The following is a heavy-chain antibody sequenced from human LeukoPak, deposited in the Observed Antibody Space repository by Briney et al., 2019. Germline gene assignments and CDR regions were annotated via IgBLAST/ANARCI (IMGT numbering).Heavy chain of an antibody. Sequence: PGGSLRLSCAGSGFTFNTYNMNWVRQAPGKGLEWVSSISSSSSYIYYADSVKGRFTISRDNSKNTLYLQMNSLRAEDTAVYYCARDGGGGYGSHYYYYMDVWGKGTTVTVSS. V-gene: IGHV3-21*01. CDR2: ISSSSSYI. J-gene: IGHJ6*03. CDR3: ARDGGGGYGSHYYYYMDV. CDR1: GFTFNTYN. D-gene: IGHD3-10*01.